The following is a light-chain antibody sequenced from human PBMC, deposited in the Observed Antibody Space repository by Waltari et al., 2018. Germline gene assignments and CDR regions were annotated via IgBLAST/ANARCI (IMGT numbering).Light chain of an antibody. CDR2: EAS. Sequence: EIVFTQSPATLSLSPGERATLSCRASQSVSNFLAWYQQKPGQAPRLRIYEASKRATGIPARFSGSGSGTDFTLTISSLEPEDFAVYYCQQRSNWPPLTFGGGTKVEIK. CDR3: QQRSNWPPLT. CDR1: QSVSNF. J-gene: IGKJ4*01. V-gene: IGKV3-11*01.